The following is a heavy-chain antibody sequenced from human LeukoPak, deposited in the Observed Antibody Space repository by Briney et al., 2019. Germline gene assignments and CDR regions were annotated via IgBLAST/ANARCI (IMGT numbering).Heavy chain of an antibody. CDR3: ARQAWEPDF. J-gene: IGHJ4*02. D-gene: IGHD1-26*01. Sequence: GGPLRLSCRTSGFIFGDYTISWLRQAPGKGLEGVGFIRKKAHGGTAEYVASVRGRFTISRDGFESIAYLQMNSLKTEDTAVYYCARQAWEPDFWGQGTLVTVSS. CDR2: IRKKAHGGTA. V-gene: IGHV3-49*01. CDR1: GFIFGDYT.